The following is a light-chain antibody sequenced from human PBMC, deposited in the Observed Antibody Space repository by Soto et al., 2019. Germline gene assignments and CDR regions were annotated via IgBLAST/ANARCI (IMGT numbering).Light chain of an antibody. J-gene: IGKJ1*01. CDR2: GAS. CDR1: QSLSSSY. V-gene: IGKV3-20*01. Sequence: LMPVSGPLFVFPGGRGTPSLRASQSLSSSYLAWYQQKPGQAPRLLIYGASSRATGVPDRFSGSGSGTDFTLTISRLEPEDFAMYYCQQYLYSRMFGQGTKVDNK. CDR3: QQYLYSRM.